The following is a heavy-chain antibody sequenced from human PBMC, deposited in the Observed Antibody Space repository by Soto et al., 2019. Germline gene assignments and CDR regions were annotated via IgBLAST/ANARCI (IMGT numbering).Heavy chain of an antibody. CDR1: GFRFDDYA. Sequence: GGSLRLSCAASGFRFDDYAMHWVRQAPGKGLEWLSGISWNHVTTGYADSVKGRFTISRDNAKNSLLLQMNSLRAEDTAVYYCAQDIDDHGTTVTHFDNWGQGTQVTVSS. J-gene: IGHJ4*02. D-gene: IGHD4-17*01. V-gene: IGHV3-9*01. CDR2: ISWNHVTT. CDR3: AQDIDDHGTTVTHFDN.